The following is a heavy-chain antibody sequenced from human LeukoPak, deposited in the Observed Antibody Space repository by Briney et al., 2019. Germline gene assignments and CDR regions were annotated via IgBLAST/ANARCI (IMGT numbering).Heavy chain of an antibody. CDR3: AREAASPLSKDVDP. V-gene: IGHV4-39*07. Sequence: SETLSLTCTVSGGPISSSSYYWGWIRQPPGKGLEWIGSIYYSGSTYYNPSLKSRVTISVDRSKNQFSLKLSSVTAADTAVYYCAREAASPLSKDVDPWGQGTLVTVSS. CDR2: IYYSGST. D-gene: IGHD6-25*01. J-gene: IGHJ5*02. CDR1: GGPISSSSYY.